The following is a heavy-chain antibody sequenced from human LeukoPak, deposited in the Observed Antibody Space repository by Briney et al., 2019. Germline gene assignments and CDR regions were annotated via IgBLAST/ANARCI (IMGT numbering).Heavy chain of an antibody. CDR2: ISSSRTSI. Sequence: PGGSLRLSCIASGFTFSNYGMNWVRQVPGKGLEWVSYISSSRTSIAYADSVKGRFTISRDNAGNSLYLQMNSLRAEDTAIYYCAGGGAARPDYWGQGVLVTVSS. CDR1: GFTFSNYG. D-gene: IGHD6-6*01. CDR3: AGGGAARPDY. J-gene: IGHJ4*02. V-gene: IGHV3-21*06.